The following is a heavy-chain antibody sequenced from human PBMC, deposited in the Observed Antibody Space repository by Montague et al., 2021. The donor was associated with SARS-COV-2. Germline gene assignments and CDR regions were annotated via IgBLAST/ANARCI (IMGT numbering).Heavy chain of an antibody. J-gene: IGHJ4*02. D-gene: IGHD5-18*01. Sequence: PALEKPTQTLTLTCTFSGFSLSTSGVGVGWIRQPPGKALEWLALIYWDDDKRYSPSLKSRLTITKDTSKNQVVLTMTNMDPVDTATYYCAHKSAMFTASYFDYWGQGTLVTVSS. CDR1: GFSLSTSGVG. CDR3: AHKSAMFTASYFDY. V-gene: IGHV2-5*02. CDR2: IYWDDDK.